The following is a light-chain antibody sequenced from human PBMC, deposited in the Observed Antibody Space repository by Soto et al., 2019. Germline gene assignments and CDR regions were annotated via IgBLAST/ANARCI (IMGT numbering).Light chain of an antibody. CDR2: AAI. Sequence: DIQMTQSPSPVSASIGDRVTITCRASQDIDSWLAWFQQKPGEAPRLLIYAAISLHSGVPSRFSGAGSGTDFSLTISSLQPEDFATYFCQQGNSFPLPFGGGTKVEIK. CDR3: QQGNSFPLP. V-gene: IGKV1-12*01. CDR1: QDIDSW. J-gene: IGKJ4*01.